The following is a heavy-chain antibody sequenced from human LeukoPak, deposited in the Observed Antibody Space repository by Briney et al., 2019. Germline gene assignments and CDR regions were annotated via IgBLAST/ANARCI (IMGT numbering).Heavy chain of an antibody. D-gene: IGHD3-22*01. J-gene: IGHJ4*02. Sequence: GGTLRLSCAASGSTFTGYAMHWVRQAPGKGLEHVSGISSNGGSTYYADSVKGRFTISRDDSKNTLYLQMSSLRAEDTAVYYCVKDEGNYDTSGYHGLAYWGQGTLVTVSS. CDR1: GSTFTGYA. CDR2: ISSNGGST. V-gene: IGHV3-64D*06. CDR3: VKDEGNYDTSGYHGLAY.